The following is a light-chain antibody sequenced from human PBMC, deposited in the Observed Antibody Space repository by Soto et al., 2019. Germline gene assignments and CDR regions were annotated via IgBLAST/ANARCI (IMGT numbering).Light chain of an antibody. Sequence: QSALTQPASVSGSPGQSITISCTGTSSDLGDYNYVSWYQHHPGNAPKLIIYAASNRPPGVSNRFSGSKSGNTASLTISGLQAEDEAEYYCSSSTSTTTLSFGGGTKVTVL. V-gene: IGLV2-14*01. J-gene: IGLJ2*01. CDR3: SSSTSTTTLS. CDR1: SSDLGDYNY. CDR2: AAS.